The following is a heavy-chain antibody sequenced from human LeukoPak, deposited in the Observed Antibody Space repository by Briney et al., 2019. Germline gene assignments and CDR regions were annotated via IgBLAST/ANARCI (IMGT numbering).Heavy chain of an antibody. CDR3: ARGLGGYSYGQPDY. Sequence: TTSETLSLTCAVYGGSFSGYYRSWIRQPPGKGLEWIGEINHSGSTNYNPSLKSRVTISVDTSKNQFSLKLSSVTAADTAVYYCARGLGGYSYGQPDYWGQGTLVTVSS. J-gene: IGHJ4*02. D-gene: IGHD5-18*01. V-gene: IGHV4-34*01. CDR1: GGSFSGYY. CDR2: INHSGST.